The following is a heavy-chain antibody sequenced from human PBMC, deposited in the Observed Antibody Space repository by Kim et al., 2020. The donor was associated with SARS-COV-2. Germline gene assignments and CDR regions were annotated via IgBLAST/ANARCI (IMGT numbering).Heavy chain of an antibody. CDR3: ARDRWSCSGGSCYPSSVYYYGMDV. CDR2: IWYDGSNK. D-gene: IGHD2-15*01. V-gene: IGHV3-33*01. Sequence: GGSLRLSCAASGFTFSNYGMHWVRQAPGKGLEWVAVIWYDGSNKYYADSVKGRFTISRDNSKNTLYLQMNSLRAEDTAVYYCARDRWSCSGGSCYPSSVYYYGMDVWGQGTTVTVSS. CDR1: GFTFSNYG. J-gene: IGHJ6*02.